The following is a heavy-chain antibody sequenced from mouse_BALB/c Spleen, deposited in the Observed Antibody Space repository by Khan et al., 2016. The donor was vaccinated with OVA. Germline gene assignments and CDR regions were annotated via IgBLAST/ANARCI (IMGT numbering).Heavy chain of an antibody. J-gene: IGHJ1*01. CDR3: ARGASYWYVDV. CDR1: GYTFTNYG. CDR2: ITTYTGEP. V-gene: IGHV9-1*02. Sequence: QIQLVQSGPELKKPGETVKISCKASGYTFTNYGMNWVKQAPGKGLKWMGWITTYTGEPTYTDDFKGRFAFSLETSASPAYLQINNLKNEDMATYFCARGASYWYVDVWGAGTTVTVAS.